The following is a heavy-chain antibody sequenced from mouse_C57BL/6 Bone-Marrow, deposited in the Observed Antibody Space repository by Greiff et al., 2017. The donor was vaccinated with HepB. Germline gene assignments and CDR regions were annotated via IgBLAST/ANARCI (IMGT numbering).Heavy chain of an antibody. CDR1: GFTFSDYG. V-gene: IGHV5-15*01. Sequence: EVLLVESGGGLVQPGGSLKLSCAASGFTFSDYGMAWVRQAPRKGPEWVAFISNFAYSIYYADTVTGRFTISGENAKNTLYLEMSSMRSEDTAMYYCARHGFAYWGQGTLVTVSA. CDR3: ARHGFAY. J-gene: IGHJ3*01. CDR2: ISNFAYSI.